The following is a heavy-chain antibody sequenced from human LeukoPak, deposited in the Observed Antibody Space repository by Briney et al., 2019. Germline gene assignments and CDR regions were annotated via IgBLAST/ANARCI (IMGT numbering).Heavy chain of an antibody. V-gene: IGHV1-2*02. CDR3: ARPVGSGSYFDYFDY. J-gene: IGHJ4*02. CDR1: GYTFTGYY. CDR2: INPNSGGT. Sequence: ASVKVSCTASGYTFTGYYMHWVRQAPGQGLEWMGWINPNSGGTNYAQKFQGRVTMTRDTSISTAYMELSRLRSDDTAVYYCARPVGSGSYFDYFDYWGQGTLVTVSS. D-gene: IGHD1-26*01.